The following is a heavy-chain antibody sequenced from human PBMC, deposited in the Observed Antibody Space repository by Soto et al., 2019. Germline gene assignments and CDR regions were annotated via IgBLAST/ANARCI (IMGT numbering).Heavy chain of an antibody. CDR3: ARAWRFYCSGGSCPRYFQH. J-gene: IGHJ1*01. CDR1: GGSFSGYY. CDR2: INHSGST. D-gene: IGHD2-15*01. V-gene: IGHV4-34*01. Sequence: SETPSLTCAVYGGSFSGYYWSWIRQPPGKGLEWIGEINHSGSTNYNPSLKSRVTISVDTSKNQFSLKLSSVTAADTAVYYCARAWRFYCSGGSCPRYFQHWGQGTLVTVSS.